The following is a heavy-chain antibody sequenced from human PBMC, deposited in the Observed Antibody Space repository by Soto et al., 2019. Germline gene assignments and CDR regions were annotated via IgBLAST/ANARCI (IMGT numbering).Heavy chain of an antibody. Sequence: GASVKVSCKASGYTFPSYGISWVRQAPGQGLEWMGWISAYNGNTNYAQKLQGRVTMTTDTSTSTAYMELRSLRSDDTAVYYCARDRSVGDDFWSGYPTDYYYYGMDVWGQGTTVTVSS. D-gene: IGHD3-3*01. J-gene: IGHJ6*02. CDR2: ISAYNGNT. CDR3: ARDRSVGDDFWSGYPTDYYYYGMDV. V-gene: IGHV1-18*01. CDR1: GYTFPSYG.